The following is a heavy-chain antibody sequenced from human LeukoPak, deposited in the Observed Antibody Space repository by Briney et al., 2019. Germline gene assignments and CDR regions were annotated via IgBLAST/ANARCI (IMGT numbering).Heavy chain of an antibody. V-gene: IGHV3-23*01. J-gene: IGHJ4*02. CDR2: ISGSGGST. D-gene: IGHD3-3*01. Sequence: GGSLRLSCAASGFTFSSYAMSWVRQAPGKGLEWVSAISGSGGSTYYADSVKGRFTISRNNSKNTLYLQMNSLRAEDTGVYYCAKSEFTIFGVVIGNFDYWGQGTLVTVSS. CDR3: AKSEFTIFGVVIGNFDY. CDR1: GFTFSSYA.